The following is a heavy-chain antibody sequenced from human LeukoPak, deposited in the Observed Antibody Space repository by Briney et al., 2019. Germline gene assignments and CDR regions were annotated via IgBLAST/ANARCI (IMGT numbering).Heavy chain of an antibody. Sequence: GGSLRLSCAASGFSFSSYSMNWVRQAPGKGLAWVSSISSASNYIYYADSVKGRFTISRDNAKNSLYLQMNSLRAEDTAVYYCARELTTVVTGGVDYWGQGTLVTVSS. D-gene: IGHD4-23*01. CDR3: ARELTTVVTGGVDY. CDR1: GFSFSSYS. V-gene: IGHV3-21*01. CDR2: ISSASNYI. J-gene: IGHJ4*02.